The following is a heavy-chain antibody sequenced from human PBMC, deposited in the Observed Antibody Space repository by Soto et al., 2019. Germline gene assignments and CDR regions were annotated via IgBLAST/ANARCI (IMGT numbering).Heavy chain of an antibody. CDR1: GFTFSSYA. Sequence: PGGSLRLSCAASGFTFSSYAMSWVRQAPGKGLEWVGRIKSKTDGGTTDYAAPVKGRFTISRDDSKNTLYLQMNSLKTEDTAVYYCTTAQYACLVAAHPDAFDFWGQGTMDTVSS. CDR2: IKSKTDGGTT. CDR3: TTAQYACLVAAHPDAFDF. J-gene: IGHJ3*01. V-gene: IGHV3-15*01. D-gene: IGHD2-8*01.